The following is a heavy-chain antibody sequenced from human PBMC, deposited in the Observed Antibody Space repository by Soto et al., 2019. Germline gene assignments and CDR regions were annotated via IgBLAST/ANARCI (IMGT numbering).Heavy chain of an antibody. CDR1: GFTFSNYG. V-gene: IGHV3-33*01. D-gene: IGHD6-19*01. CDR2: IWHDGFNK. Sequence: GGSLRLSCAASGFTFSNYGMHWVRQAPGKGLEWVAVIWHDGFNKFYGDSVKGRFAISRDNSQNALYLQMCSLRADDTALYYCARDDGKAVTSTGYFDYWGQGTPVTVSS. J-gene: IGHJ4*02. CDR3: ARDDGKAVTSTGYFDY.